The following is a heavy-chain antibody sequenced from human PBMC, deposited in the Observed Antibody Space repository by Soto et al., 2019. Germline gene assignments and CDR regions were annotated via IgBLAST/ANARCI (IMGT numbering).Heavy chain of an antibody. CDR1: GDSMTGHY. CDR2: LYYTGYT. Sequence: QVQLQESGPGLVKPSETLSLTCIVSGDSMTGHYWSWVRQSPEKGLECIEWLYYTGYTMYNPSFKRRATRSVDTSKNQFSLNLGSVTAADTAVYYCARRPGLENRPPFDCWGQGALVIVS. D-gene: IGHD3-3*01. J-gene: IGHJ4*02. CDR3: ARRPGLENRPPFDC. V-gene: IGHV4-59*08.